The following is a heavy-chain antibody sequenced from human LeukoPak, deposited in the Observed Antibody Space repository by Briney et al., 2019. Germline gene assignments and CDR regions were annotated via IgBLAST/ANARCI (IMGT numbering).Heavy chain of an antibody. V-gene: IGHV1-18*01. Sequence: ASVKVSCKASGYTFTSYGISWVRQAPGQGLEWMGWISAYNGNTNYAQKIQGRVTMTTDTSTSTAYMELRSLRCDDTAVYYCARVSRENYDFWSGYYTGISENWFDPWGQGTLVTVSS. J-gene: IGHJ5*02. D-gene: IGHD3-3*01. CDR2: ISAYNGNT. CDR1: GYTFTSYG. CDR3: ARVSRENYDFWSGYYTGISENWFDP.